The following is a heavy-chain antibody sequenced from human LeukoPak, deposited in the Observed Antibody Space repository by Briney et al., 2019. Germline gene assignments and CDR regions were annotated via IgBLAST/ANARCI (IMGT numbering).Heavy chain of an antibody. CDR1: GGPISNRTCY. CDR2: VYYTGTT. D-gene: IGHD2-2*01. J-gene: IGHJ4*02. Sequence: PSATLSLTCSVSGGPISNRTCYWGWIRQPPGKGLEWIGGVYYTGTTYYSPSLNSRVTVSIDTSNKQFSLRLTAVTAVDTAVYYCARRAVVAAAVSYFDYWGQGILVTVS. V-gene: IGHV4-39*01. CDR3: ARRAVVAAAVSYFDY.